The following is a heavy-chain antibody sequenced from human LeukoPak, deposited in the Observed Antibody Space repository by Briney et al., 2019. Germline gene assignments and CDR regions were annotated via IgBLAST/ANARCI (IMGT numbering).Heavy chain of an antibody. V-gene: IGHV1-46*01. J-gene: IGHJ6*03. D-gene: IGHD1-26*01. Sequence: ASVKVSCKASGYTFTSYYMHWVRQAPGQGREWMGIINPSGGSTSYAQKFQGRVTMTRDTSTSTVYMELSSLRSEDTAVYYCARANVEWNSDYYYYYMDVWGKGTTVTISS. CDR2: INPSGGST. CDR3: ARANVEWNSDYYYYYMDV. CDR1: GYTFTSYY.